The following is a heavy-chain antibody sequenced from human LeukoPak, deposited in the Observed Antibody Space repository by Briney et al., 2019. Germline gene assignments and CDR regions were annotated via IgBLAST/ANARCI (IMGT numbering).Heavy chain of an antibody. V-gene: IGHV3-30-3*01. CDR1: GFTFSSYA. CDR2: ISYDGSNK. D-gene: IGHD3-16*01. Sequence: GGSLRLSCAASGFTFSSYAMHWVRQAPGKGLEWVAVISYDGSNKYCADSVKGRFTISRDNSKNTLYLQMNSLRAEDTAVYYCARDSMITFGGVSYYFDYWGQGTLVTVSS. CDR3: ARDSMITFGGVSYYFDY. J-gene: IGHJ4*02.